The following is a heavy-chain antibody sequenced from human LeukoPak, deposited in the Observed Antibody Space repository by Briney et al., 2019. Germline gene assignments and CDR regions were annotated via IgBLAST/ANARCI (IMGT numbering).Heavy chain of an antibody. CDR1: GYTFTTYA. CDR2: INTNTGNP. V-gene: IGHV7-4-1*02. J-gene: IGHJ6*03. D-gene: IGHD6-13*01. CDR3: ARGRGAAAGTGNYYYYYMDV. Sequence: GASVTVSCKASGYTFTTYAINWVRQAPGQGLEWMGWINTNTGNPTYAQGFTGRFVFSLDTSVSTAYLQISSLKAEDTAVYYCARGRGAAAGTGNYYYYYMDVWGKGTTVTVSS.